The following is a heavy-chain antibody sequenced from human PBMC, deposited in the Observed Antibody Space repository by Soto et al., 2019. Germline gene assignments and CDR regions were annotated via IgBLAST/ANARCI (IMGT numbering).Heavy chain of an antibody. CDR3: ARGMNYYDSSGYYYFNY. V-gene: IGHV1-2*02. CDR2: INPNSGGT. D-gene: IGHD3-22*01. Sequence: GASVKVSCKASGYTFTGYYMHWVRQAPGQGLGWMGWINPNSGGTNYAQKFQGRVTMTRDTSISTAYMELSRLRSDDTAVYYCARGMNYYDSSGYYYFNYWGQGTLVTVSS. J-gene: IGHJ4*02. CDR1: GYTFTGYY.